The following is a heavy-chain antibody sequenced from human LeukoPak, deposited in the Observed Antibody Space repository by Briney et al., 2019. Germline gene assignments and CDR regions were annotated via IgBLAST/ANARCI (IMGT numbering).Heavy chain of an antibody. CDR3: ARDRSTYDILTGAFDI. CDR1: GGSISSYY. D-gene: IGHD3-9*01. J-gene: IGHJ3*02. CDR2: IYYSGST. Sequence: SETLSLTCTVSGGSISSYYWSWIRQPPGKGLEPIGYIYYSGSTNYSPSLRSRVTISLDTSKNQFSLKLSSVTAADTAVYYCARDRSTYDILTGAFDIWGQGTMVTVSS. V-gene: IGHV4-59*01.